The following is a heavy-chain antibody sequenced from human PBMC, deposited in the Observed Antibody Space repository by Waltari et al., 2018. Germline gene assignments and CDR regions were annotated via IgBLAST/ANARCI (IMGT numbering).Heavy chain of an antibody. CDR1: GGAISSSSYY. CDR3: ARHVGDYDFWSGYPAYFDY. J-gene: IGHJ4*02. Sequence: QLQLQESGPGLVKPSETLSLTCTVSGGAISSSSYYWGWIRPPPGKGLEWIGSIYYSGSTYYNPSLKSRFTISVDTSKNQFSLKLSSVTAADTAVYYCARHVGDYDFWSGYPAYFDYWGQGTLVTVSS. CDR2: IYYSGST. D-gene: IGHD3-3*01. V-gene: IGHV4-39*01.